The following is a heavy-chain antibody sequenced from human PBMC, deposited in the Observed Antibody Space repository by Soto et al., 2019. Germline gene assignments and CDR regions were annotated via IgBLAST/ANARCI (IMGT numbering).Heavy chain of an antibody. CDR3: ARDGTGAAALDI. CDR1: GFTFSGYW. D-gene: IGHD6-13*01. V-gene: IGHV3-74*01. J-gene: IGHJ3*01. CDR2: IYYDGSDT. Sequence: GGSLRLSCAASGFTFSGYWMYWVRQAPGKGLVWVSRIYYDGSDTSYADSVKGRFTISRDNAKNTLYLQMNSLRAEDTALYYCARDGTGAAALDIWGQGTMVTVSS.